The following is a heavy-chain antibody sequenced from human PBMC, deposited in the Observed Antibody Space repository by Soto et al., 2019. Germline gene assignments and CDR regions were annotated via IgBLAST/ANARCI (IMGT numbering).Heavy chain of an antibody. Sequence: EVQLVESGGGLVQPGGSLRLSCAASGFTFSYYWMSWVRQAPGKGLEWVANIKQDGSEKHYADSVKGRFAISRDNAKNXLYLQMNSLRAEDTAMYYCARDRGHTAVAGYYFDHWGQGILVTVSS. CDR2: IKQDGSEK. V-gene: IGHV3-7*04. J-gene: IGHJ4*02. CDR3: ARDRGHTAVAGYYFDH. D-gene: IGHD6-19*01. CDR1: GFTFSYYW.